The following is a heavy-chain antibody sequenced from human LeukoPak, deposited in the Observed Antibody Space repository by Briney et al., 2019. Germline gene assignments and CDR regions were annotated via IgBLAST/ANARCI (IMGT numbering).Heavy chain of an antibody. V-gene: IGHV4-34*08. CDR3: AKSGGYSSRWSHFDS. Sequence: GSLRLSCAASRFTFTNYAMSWVRQPPGKGLEWIGEINHSGSTNYNPSLKSRVTISVDTSKNQFSLKLSSVTAADTAVYYCAKSGGYSSRWSHFDSWGQGTLVTVSS. J-gene: IGHJ4*02. D-gene: IGHD6-13*01. CDR1: RFTFTNYA. CDR2: INHSGST.